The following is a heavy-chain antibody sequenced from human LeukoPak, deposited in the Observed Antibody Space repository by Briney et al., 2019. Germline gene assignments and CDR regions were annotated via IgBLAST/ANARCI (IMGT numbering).Heavy chain of an antibody. V-gene: IGHV5-51*01. D-gene: IGHD3-10*01. CDR2: IYAGDCDT. Sequence: GESLKIPLKGSGYIFTNYWIGWVRQMPGKGLEWMGLIYAGDCDTRYSPCFHGQATISADKSISTAYLQWNSLKASDTAMYYCARQSGSTSYRGSYVYWGQGTLVSVSS. CDR1: GYIFTNYW. CDR3: ARQSGSTSYRGSYVY. J-gene: IGHJ4*02.